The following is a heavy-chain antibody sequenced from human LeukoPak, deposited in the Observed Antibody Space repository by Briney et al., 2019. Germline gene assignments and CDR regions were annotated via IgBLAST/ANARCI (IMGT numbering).Heavy chain of an antibody. Sequence: GGSLRLSGSASGFTFSSFAMSWVRQAPGKGLEWVSGISGGGGSTYYADSMRGRFTISTDNCTNTLYLQTNSLRPEDTAVYYCAQDFSVGVPMIRGPFDPWGQGPLVPVSS. CDR3: AQDFSVGVPMIRGPFDP. V-gene: IGHV3-23*01. CDR1: GFTFSSFA. CDR2: ISGGGGST. J-gene: IGHJ5*02. D-gene: IGHD3-10*01.